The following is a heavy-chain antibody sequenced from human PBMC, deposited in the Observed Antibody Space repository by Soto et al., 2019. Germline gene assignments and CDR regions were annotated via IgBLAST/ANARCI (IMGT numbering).Heavy chain of an antibody. D-gene: IGHD3-16*01. V-gene: IGHV1-46*03. CDR1: GYTFTNYY. CDR3: ARGRLVASETSWFDP. CDR2: INPSGGGT. J-gene: IGHJ5*02. Sequence: ASVKVSCKASGYTFTNYYINWVRQAPGQGLEWMGVINPSGGGTNYAQKIQGRVTMTRDTSTTTLYVELSSLRSEDTAVYYCARGRLVASETSWFDPWGQGTLVTVSS.